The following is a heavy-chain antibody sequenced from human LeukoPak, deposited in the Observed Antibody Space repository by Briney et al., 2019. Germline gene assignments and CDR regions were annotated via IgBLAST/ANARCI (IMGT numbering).Heavy chain of an antibody. CDR2: ISAYNGNT. V-gene: IGHV1-18*01. D-gene: IGHD6-13*01. CDR1: GYTFTSYG. Sequence: ASVKVSCKASGYTFTSYGISWVRQAPGQGLEWMGWISAYNGNTNYAQKLQGRVTMTTDTSTSTAYVELRSLRSDDTAVYYCARAAAAEGGWFDPWGQGTLVTVSS. CDR3: ARAAAAEGGWFDP. J-gene: IGHJ5*02.